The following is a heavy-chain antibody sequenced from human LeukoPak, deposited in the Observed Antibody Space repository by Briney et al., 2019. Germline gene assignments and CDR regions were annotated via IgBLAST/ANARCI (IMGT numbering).Heavy chain of an antibody. CDR1: GLTSGDYA. D-gene: IGHD3-10*01. V-gene: IGHV3-49*04. CDR2: IRSGGTT. CDR3: IRIYGNYGIDY. Sequence: GGSLRLSCTAAGLTSGDYAMSWVRQAPGKGLEWVGLIRSGGTTEYAASVKGRFTISRDDSKSIAYLQMNSLKTEDTAMYYCIRIYGNYGIDYWGQGTLVTVSS. J-gene: IGHJ4*02.